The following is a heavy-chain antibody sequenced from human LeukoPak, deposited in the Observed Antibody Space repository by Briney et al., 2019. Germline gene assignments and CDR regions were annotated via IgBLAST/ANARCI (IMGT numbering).Heavy chain of an antibody. CDR3: AGQSWGYYDFWSGYYHYMDV. CDR2: IYYSGST. D-gene: IGHD3-3*01. V-gene: IGHV4-39*01. CDR1: GGSLSSSSYY. J-gene: IGHJ6*03. Sequence: SETLSLTCTVSGGSLSSSSYYWGWIRQPPGKGLEWIGSIYYSGSTYYNPSLKSRVTISVDTSKNQFSLKLSSVTAADTAVYYCAGQSWGYYDFWSGYYHYMDVWGKGTTVTVSS.